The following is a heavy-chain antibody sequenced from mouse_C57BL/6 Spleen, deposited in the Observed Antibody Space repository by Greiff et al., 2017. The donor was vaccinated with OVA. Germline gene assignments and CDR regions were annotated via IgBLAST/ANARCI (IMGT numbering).Heavy chain of an antibody. CDR2: IYPGDGDT. D-gene: IGHD1-3*01. Sequence: QVQLKQSGPELVKPGASVKISCKASGYAFSSSWMNWVKQRPGKGLEWIGRIYPGDGDTNYNGKFKGKATLTADKSSSTAYMQLSSLTSEDSAVYFCARYFDYYAMDYWGQGTSVTVSS. J-gene: IGHJ4*01. CDR3: ARYFDYYAMDY. CDR1: GYAFSSSW. V-gene: IGHV1-82*01.